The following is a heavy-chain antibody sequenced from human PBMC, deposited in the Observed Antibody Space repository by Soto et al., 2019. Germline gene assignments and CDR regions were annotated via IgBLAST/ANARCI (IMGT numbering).Heavy chain of an antibody. Sequence: GGSLRLSCAASGFTFSSYWMSWVRQAPGKGLEWVANIKQDGSEKYYVDSVKGRFTISRDNAKNSLYLQMNSLRAEDTAVYYCARDYDRYDFWSGTTPGNYWGQGTLVTVSS. CDR1: GFTFSSYW. V-gene: IGHV3-7*01. CDR2: IKQDGSEK. CDR3: ARDYDRYDFWSGTTPGNY. J-gene: IGHJ4*02. D-gene: IGHD3-3*01.